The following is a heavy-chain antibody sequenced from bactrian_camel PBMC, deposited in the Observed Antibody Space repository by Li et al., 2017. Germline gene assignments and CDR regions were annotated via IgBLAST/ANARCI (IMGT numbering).Heavy chain of an antibody. CDR1: EYTYITYC. D-gene: IGHD2*01. CDR3: AADKDRPARYSSVYCYTLEAPQYDY. CDR2: IDSNGKT. J-gene: IGHJ4*01. Sequence: QLVESGGGSVQAGGSLRLSCTVSEYTYITYCWGWFRQAPEKERERVAVIDSNGKTSYADSVKGRFTISQDYTKKTLSLQMNSLKPEDTAKYYCAADKDRPARYSSVYCYTLEAPQYDYRGQGTQVTV. V-gene: IGHV3S53*01.